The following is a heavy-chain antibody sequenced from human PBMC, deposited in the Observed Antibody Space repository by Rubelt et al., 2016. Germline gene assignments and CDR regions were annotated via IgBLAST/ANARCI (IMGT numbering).Heavy chain of an antibody. Sequence: EWIGEINHSGSTNYNPSLKSRVTISVDTSKNQFSLKLSSVTAADTAVYYCARQRRWLQTGDAFDIWGQGTMVTVSS. CDR2: INHSGST. V-gene: IGHV4-34*01. J-gene: IGHJ3*02. D-gene: IGHD5-24*01. CDR3: ARQRRWLQTGDAFDI.